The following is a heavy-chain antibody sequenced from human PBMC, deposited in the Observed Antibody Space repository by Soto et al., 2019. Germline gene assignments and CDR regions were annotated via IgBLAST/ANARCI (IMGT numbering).Heavy chain of an antibody. CDR3: VKPPAYYYDSSGSPDQYFQH. D-gene: IGHD3-22*01. J-gene: IGHJ1*01. Sequence: GGSLRLSCSASGFTFSTYSIHWVRQAPGKGLEYVSDIGSDGGSAYYAESVKGRFTISRDNSRNTLYLQMSFLRVEDTAIYYCVKPPAYYYDSSGSPDQYFQHWGQGTLVTVSS. V-gene: IGHV3-64D*06. CDR1: GFTFSTYS. CDR2: IGSDGGSA.